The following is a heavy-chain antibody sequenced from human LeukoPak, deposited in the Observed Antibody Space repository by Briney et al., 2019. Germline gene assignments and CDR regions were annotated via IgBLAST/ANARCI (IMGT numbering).Heavy chain of an antibody. CDR3: ARAGELRYMDV. V-gene: IGHV3-30*04. CDR2: ISYDGSNK. CDR1: GFIFSNYA. J-gene: IGHJ6*03. Sequence: PGGSLRLSCVGSGFIFSNYAMHWVRQAPGKGLEWVAIISYDGSNKYYADSVKGRFTISRDNAKNSLFLQMTSLRADDTAIYYCARAGELRYMDVWGKGTAVTVSS. D-gene: IGHD3-16*01.